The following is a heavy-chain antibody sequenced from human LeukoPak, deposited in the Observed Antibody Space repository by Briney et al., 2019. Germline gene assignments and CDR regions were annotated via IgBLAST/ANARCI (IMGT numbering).Heavy chain of an antibody. V-gene: IGHV4-4*07. CDR3: ARLRSTYWYFDL. CDR1: GGSISIYY. Sequence: SETLSLTCTVSGGSISIYYWSWIRQPAGKGLEWIGRIYTSGNTHYNPSLKSRVTMSVDTSKNQFSLKLSSVTAADTAVYFCARLRSTYWYFDLWGRGTLVTVSS. CDR2: IYTSGNT. D-gene: IGHD1-26*01. J-gene: IGHJ2*01.